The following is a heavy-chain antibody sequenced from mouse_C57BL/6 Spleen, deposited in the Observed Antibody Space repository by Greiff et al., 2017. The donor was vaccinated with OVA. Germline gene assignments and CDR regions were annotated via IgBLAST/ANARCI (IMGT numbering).Heavy chain of an antibody. J-gene: IGHJ2*01. V-gene: IGHV5-17*01. D-gene: IGHD1-1*01. CDR1: GFTFSDYG. CDR2: ISSGSSTI. CDR3: ARKELGSFDY. Sequence: EVKLQESGGGLVKPGGSLKLSCAASGFTFSDYGMHWVRQAPEKGLEWVAYISSGSSTIYYADTVKGRFTISRDNAKNTLFLQMTSLRSEDTAMYYCARKELGSFDYWGQGTTLTVSS.